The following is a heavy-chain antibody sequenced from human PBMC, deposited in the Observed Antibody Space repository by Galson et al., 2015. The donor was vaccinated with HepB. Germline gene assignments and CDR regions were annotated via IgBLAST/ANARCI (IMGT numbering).Heavy chain of an antibody. J-gene: IGHJ3*02. CDR3: AGPPDQMTTVPQDAFDI. CDR2: INPNSGGT. D-gene: IGHD4-17*01. V-gene: IGHV1-2*02. Sequence: SVKVSCRASGYTFTGYYLHWVRQAPGQGLEWMGWINPNSGGTNYAQKFQGRVTMTRDTSISTAYMELSRLRSDDTAVYYCAGPPDQMTTVPQDAFDIWGQGTMVTVSS. CDR1: GYTFTGYY.